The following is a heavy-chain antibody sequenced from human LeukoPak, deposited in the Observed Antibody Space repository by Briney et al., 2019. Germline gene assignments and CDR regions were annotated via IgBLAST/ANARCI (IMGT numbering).Heavy chain of an antibody. CDR3: AKGGHYSFFDY. D-gene: IGHD4-11*01. J-gene: IGHJ4*02. V-gene: IGHV3-23*01. CDR2: ISGDGTET. CDR1: GLIFRNYA. Sequence: HPGGSLRLSCTASGLIFRNYAMTWVRQAPRKGLEWVSTISGDGTETFYADSVKGRFTISRDNSKNTHYLQMSSLRAEDTGIYYCAKGGHYSFFDYWGQGALVTVSS.